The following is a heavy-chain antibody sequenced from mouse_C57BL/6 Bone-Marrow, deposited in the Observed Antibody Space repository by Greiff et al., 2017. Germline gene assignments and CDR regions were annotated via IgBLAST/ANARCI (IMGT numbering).Heavy chain of an antibody. CDR2: IYPGSGNT. Sequence: QVQLKQSGPELVKPGASVKISCKASGYSFTSYYIHWVKQRPGQGLEWIGWIYPGSGNTKYNEKFKGKATLTADTSSSTAYMQLSSLTSEDSAVYYCARSIYYYGSSYEKSDYWGQGTTLTVSS. CDR1: GYSFTSYY. D-gene: IGHD1-1*01. J-gene: IGHJ2*01. V-gene: IGHV1-66*01. CDR3: ARSIYYYGSSYEKSDY.